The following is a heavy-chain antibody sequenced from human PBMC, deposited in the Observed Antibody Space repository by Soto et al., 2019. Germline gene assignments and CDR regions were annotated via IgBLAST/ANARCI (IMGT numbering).Heavy chain of an antibody. CDR1: GGTFSSYT. J-gene: IGHJ6*03. V-gene: IGHV1-69*02. CDR3: ARAVGTTPKVERYMDV. CDR2: IIPILGIA. D-gene: IGHD1-7*01. Sequence: SVKVSCKASGGTFSSYTISWVRQAPGQGLEWMGRIIPILGIANYAQKFQGRVTITADKSTSTAYMELSSLRSEDTAVYYCARAVGTTPKVERYMDVWGKGTTVTVSS.